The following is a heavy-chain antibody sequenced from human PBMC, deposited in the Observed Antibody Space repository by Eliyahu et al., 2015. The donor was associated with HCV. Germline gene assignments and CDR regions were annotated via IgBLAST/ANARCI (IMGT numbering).Heavy chain of an antibody. V-gene: IGHV3-53*01. D-gene: IGHD3-10*01. CDR2: IXSDGSA. J-gene: IGHJ4*02. Sequence: EVQLVQSGGGLIQPGXSLRLSFAAPGFXVXSNYMRWVRQAPGKGLGWXSVIXSDGSAXYADSVKXRFTISRDNXKNTLYLQMSSLXAEDTALYYCAREGFYYVSASYLFDYWGQGTLVTVSS. CDR1: GFXVXSNY. CDR3: AREGFYYVSASYLFDY.